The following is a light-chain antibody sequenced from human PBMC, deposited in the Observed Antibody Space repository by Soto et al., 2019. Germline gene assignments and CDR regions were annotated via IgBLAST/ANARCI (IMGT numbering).Light chain of an antibody. CDR1: SSNIGNNN. CDR3: QSYDSSLSGYV. CDR2: GNS. J-gene: IGLJ1*01. V-gene: IGLV1-40*01. Sequence: QSVLTQPPSASATPGQRVTISCSGSSSNIGNNNAYWYQQLPGTAPKLLIYGNSNRPSGVPDRFSGSKSGTSASLAITGLQAEDEADYYCQSYDSSLSGYVFGTGNKVTVL.